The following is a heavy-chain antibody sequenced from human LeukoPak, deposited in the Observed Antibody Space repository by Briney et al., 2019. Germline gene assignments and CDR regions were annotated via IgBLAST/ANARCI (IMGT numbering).Heavy chain of an antibody. D-gene: IGHD3-22*01. CDR1: GYTFTSYG. V-gene: IGHV1-18*01. Sequence: ASVKVSCKASGYTFTSYGISWVRQAPGQGLEWMGWISAYNGNTNYAQKLQGRVTMTTDTSTSTAYMELRSLRSDDTAVYYCAGAREVYYYDSSGYPNFDYWGQGTLVTVSS. CDR3: AGAREVYYYDSSGYPNFDY. CDR2: ISAYNGNT. J-gene: IGHJ4*02.